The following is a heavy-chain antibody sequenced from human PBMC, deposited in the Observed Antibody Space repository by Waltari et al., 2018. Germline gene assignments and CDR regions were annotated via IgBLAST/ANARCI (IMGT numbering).Heavy chain of an antibody. Sequence: QVQLQQWGGGVVKPSETLSLTCSVSGGSFSSYFWMWIRQPPGKGLEWISEISHSGGITYNPSLKSRMTVSMDTSKKHVSLTLTSVIAADTALYFCAGGRRWLQLHYWGQGTLVTVSS. D-gene: IGHD5-12*01. CDR3: AGGRRWLQLHY. CDR1: GGSFSSYF. V-gene: IGHV4-34*01. CDR2: ISHSGGI. J-gene: IGHJ4*02.